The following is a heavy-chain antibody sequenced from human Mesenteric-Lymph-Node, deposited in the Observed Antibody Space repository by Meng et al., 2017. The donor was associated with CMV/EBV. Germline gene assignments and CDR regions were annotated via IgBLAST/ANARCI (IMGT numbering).Heavy chain of an antibody. D-gene: IGHD3-22*01. J-gene: IGHJ6*02. CDR1: GGSFSGYC. CDR2: INHSGST. CDR3: ARGLVLVVGTTKYYYPMDV. V-gene: IGHV4-34*01. Sequence: SQTLSLTCAVYGGSFSGYCWSWIRQPPGKGLEWLGEINHSGSTNYNPSLKSRVTISVDTSKNQFSLKLSSVTAADTAVYFCARGLVLVVGTTKYYYPMDVWGQGTTVTVSS.